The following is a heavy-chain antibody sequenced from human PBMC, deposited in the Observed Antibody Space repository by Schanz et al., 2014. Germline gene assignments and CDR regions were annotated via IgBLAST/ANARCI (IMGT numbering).Heavy chain of an antibody. Sequence: EVQVVESGGGLVQPGGSLRLSCAASTFTFSSYWMHWVRQAPGKGLEWVSSISITSSYIYYADSVKGRFTISRDNSKNTLYLQMNSLRAEDTALYYCAKYGTGKGVSFEYWGQGTLVTVSS. V-gene: IGHV3-21*04. CDR2: ISITSSYI. CDR1: TFTFSSYW. CDR3: AKYGTGKGVSFEY. J-gene: IGHJ4*02. D-gene: IGHD1-26*01.